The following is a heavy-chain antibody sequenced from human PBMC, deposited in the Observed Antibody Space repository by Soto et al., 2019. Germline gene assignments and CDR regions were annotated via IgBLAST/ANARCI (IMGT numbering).Heavy chain of an antibody. Sequence: QVQLVQSGAEVKKPGASVKVSCKASGYTFTSYGISWVRQAPGQGLEWMGWISAYNGNTNYAQKLQGRVTMTTDTSTSTAYMVLRSLRSDDTAVYYCARRQWLVGGYYYGMDVWGQGNTVTVSS. CDR3: ARRQWLVGGYYYGMDV. V-gene: IGHV1-18*01. CDR2: ISAYNGNT. D-gene: IGHD6-19*01. CDR1: GYTFTSYG. J-gene: IGHJ6*02.